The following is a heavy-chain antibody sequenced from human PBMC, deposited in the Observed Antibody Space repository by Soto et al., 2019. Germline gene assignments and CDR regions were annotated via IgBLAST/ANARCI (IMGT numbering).Heavy chain of an antibody. CDR2: IYSGDYSGGST. V-gene: IGHV3-53*01. J-gene: IGHJ3*02. CDR1: GFTVSNTF. D-gene: IGHD5-18*01. CDR3: ARQLFDAFDI. Sequence: EVQLVESGGGLIQPGGSLRLSCAASGFTVSNTFMGWVRQAPGKGLEWVSVIYSGDYSGGSTFYADSVKGRFTISRDNSKNTLFLQMNSLRADDTAVYYCARQLFDAFDIWGQGTMVTVSS.